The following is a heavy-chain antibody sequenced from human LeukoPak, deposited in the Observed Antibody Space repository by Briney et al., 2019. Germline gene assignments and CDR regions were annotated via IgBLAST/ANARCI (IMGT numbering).Heavy chain of an antibody. CDR2: ISGSGGST. D-gene: IGHD4-17*01. V-gene: IGHV3-23*01. CDR3: AKFFPRVTTVTGDY. J-gene: IGHJ4*02. CDR1: GFSFSSYS. Sequence: GGSLRLSCAASGFSFSSYSMHWVRQAPGKGLEWVSAISGSGGSTYYADSVKGRFTISRDNSKNTLYLQMNSLRAEDTAVYYCAKFFPRVTTVTGDYWGQGTLVTVSS.